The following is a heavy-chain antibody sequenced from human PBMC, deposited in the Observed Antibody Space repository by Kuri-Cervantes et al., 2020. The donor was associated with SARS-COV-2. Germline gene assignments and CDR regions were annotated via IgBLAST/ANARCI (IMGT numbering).Heavy chain of an antibody. CDR1: GGSFSGYK. CDR2: INHSGST. J-gene: IGHJ6*03. V-gene: IGHV4-34*01. Sequence: SETLSLTCAVYGGSFSGYKWNWIRQSPGKGLEWIGEINHSGSTNYNPSLKSRLTLSLDMSKSQFSLKLSSVTAADTAVYYCARDSRSYYQVLLDHYYYSYMDVWGKGTTVTVSS. CDR3: ARDSRSYYQVLLDHYYYSYMDV. D-gene: IGHD1-26*01.